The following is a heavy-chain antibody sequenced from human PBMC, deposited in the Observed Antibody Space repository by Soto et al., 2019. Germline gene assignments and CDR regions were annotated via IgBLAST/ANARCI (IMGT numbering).Heavy chain of an antibody. CDR1: GGSISSYY. CDR3: ARASEVATIVTWFDP. V-gene: IGHV4-59*01. J-gene: IGHJ5*02. CDR2: IFYRGYT. D-gene: IGHD5-12*01. Sequence: SETLSLTCTVSGGSISSYYWSWLRQPPGKGLEWIGYIFYRGYTNYNPSLKSRVTISVDTSKNQFSLNLSSVTAADTAVYYCARASEVATIVTWFDPWGQGTLVTVSS.